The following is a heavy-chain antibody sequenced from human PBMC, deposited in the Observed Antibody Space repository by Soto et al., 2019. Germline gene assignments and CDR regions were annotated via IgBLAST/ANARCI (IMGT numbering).Heavy chain of an antibody. CDR2: IFPLTDIP. V-gene: IGHV1-69*02. Sequence: QVQLVQSGTEVKKPGSSVKVSCKASGGTFRNYPINWVRQAPGQGLEWMGSIFPLTDIPDYAQNFQARLTLSADKSTSTAYMELSSLTSDDTAMYFCARGPLVVSNYFESWGQGTLVTVSS. J-gene: IGHJ4*02. CDR1: GGTFRNYP. CDR3: ARGPLVVSNYFES.